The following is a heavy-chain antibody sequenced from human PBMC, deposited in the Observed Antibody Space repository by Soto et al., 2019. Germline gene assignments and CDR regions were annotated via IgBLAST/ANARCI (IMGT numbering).Heavy chain of an antibody. CDR2: IIPIFGTA. CDR3: ARGGGITMIVVVPKGGAFDI. Sequence: SVKVSCKASGGTFSSYAISWVRQAPGQGLEWMGGIIPIFGTANYAQKFQGRVTITADESTSTAYMELSSLRSEDTAVYYCARGGGITMIVVVPKGGAFDIRGQGTMVTVSS. D-gene: IGHD3-22*01. CDR1: GGTFSSYA. J-gene: IGHJ3*02. V-gene: IGHV1-69*13.